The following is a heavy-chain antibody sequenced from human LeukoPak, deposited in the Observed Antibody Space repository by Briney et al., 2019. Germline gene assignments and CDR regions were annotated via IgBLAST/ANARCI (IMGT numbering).Heavy chain of an antibody. V-gene: IGHV1-18*01. D-gene: IGHD3-9*01. Sequence: ASVTVSCTASGYTFTSYGISWVRQAPGQGLEWMGWISAYNGNTNYAQKLQGRVTMTTDTSTSTAYMELRSLRSDDTAVYYCARGNYDILTGYYSLYYFDYWGQGTLVTVSS. CDR1: GYTFTSYG. J-gene: IGHJ4*02. CDR2: ISAYNGNT. CDR3: ARGNYDILTGYYSLYYFDY.